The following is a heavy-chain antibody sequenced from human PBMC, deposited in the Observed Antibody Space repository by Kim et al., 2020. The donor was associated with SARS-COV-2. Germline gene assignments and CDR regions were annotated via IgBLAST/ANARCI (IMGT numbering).Heavy chain of an antibody. V-gene: IGHV6-1*01. CDR3: AVQLYSSGFDY. J-gene: IGHJ4*02. Sequence: NDYAVSVKSRITINPDTSKNQFSLQLNSVTPEDTAVYYCAVQLYSSGFDYWGQGTLVTVSS. D-gene: IGHD6-19*01. CDR2: N.